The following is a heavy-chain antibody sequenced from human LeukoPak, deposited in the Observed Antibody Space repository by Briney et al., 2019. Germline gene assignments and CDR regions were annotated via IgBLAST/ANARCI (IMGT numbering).Heavy chain of an antibody. D-gene: IGHD2-2*01. CDR2: IYYSGST. J-gene: IGHJ4*02. CDR1: GGSISSYY. V-gene: IGHV4-59*01. CDR3: ARGYCSSTSCYAGLTDY. Sequence: SETLSLTCTVSGGSISSYYWSCIRQPPGKGLEWIGYIYYSGSTNYNPSLKSRITISVDTSKNQFSLKLSSVTAADTAVYYCARGYCSSTSCYAGLTDYWGQGTLVTVSS.